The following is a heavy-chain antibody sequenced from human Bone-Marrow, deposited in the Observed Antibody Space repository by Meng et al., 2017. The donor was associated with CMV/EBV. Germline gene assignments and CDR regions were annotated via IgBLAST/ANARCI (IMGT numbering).Heavy chain of an antibody. CDR2: ISAYNGNT. CDR3: ARDILGYCSSTSCSNWFDP. Sequence: FTRYGISWVRQAPGQELEWMGWISAYNGNTNYAQKLQGRVTMTTDTSTSTAYMELRSLRSDDTAVYYCARDILGYCSSTSCSNWFDPWGQGTLVTVSS. D-gene: IGHD2-2*01. CDR1: FTRYG. J-gene: IGHJ5*02. V-gene: IGHV1-18*01.